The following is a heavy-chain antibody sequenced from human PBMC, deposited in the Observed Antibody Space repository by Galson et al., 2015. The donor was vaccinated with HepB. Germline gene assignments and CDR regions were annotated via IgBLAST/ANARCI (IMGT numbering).Heavy chain of an antibody. J-gene: IGHJ4*02. Sequence: LRLSCAASGFTFSSYGMHWVRQAPGKGLEWVAVIWYDGSNKYYADSVKGRFTISRDDSKNTLYLQMNSLRAEDTAVYYCARGYSSWYRYYFDYWGQGTLVTVSS. CDR3: ARGYSSWYRYYFDY. D-gene: IGHD6-13*01. V-gene: IGHV3-33*08. CDR2: IWYDGSNK. CDR1: GFTFSSYG.